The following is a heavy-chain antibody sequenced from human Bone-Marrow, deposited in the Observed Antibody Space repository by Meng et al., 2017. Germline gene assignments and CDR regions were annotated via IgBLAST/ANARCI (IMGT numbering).Heavy chain of an antibody. CDR3: ARDWGIAVAGFRRGPPWFDP. D-gene: IGHD6-19*01. J-gene: IGHJ5*02. V-gene: IGHV4-4*07. Sequence: GAGPGPVKPSDTLSLTCTVFGGSISSYYLSWSRQPAGKGLEWIGRIHTSGSTNYNPSLKSRVTMSVDTSKNQFSLKLSSVTAADTAVYYCARDWGIAVAGFRRGPPWFDPWGQGTLVTVSS. CDR1: GGSISSYY. CDR2: IHTSGST.